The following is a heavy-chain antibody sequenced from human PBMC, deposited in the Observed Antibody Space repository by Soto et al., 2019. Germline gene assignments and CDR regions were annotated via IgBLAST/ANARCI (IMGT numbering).Heavy chain of an antibody. D-gene: IGHD3-22*01. CDR2: ISAYNGNT. J-gene: IGHJ1*01. V-gene: IGHV1-18*01. CDR3: AREGSGYRFAEYFQH. CDR1: GYTFTSYG. Sequence: GASVKVSCKASGYTFTSYGISWVRQAPGQGLEWMGWISAYNGNTNYAQKLQGRVTMTTDTTTSTAYMELRSLRSDDTAVYYCAREGSGYRFAEYFQHWGQGTLVSVSS.